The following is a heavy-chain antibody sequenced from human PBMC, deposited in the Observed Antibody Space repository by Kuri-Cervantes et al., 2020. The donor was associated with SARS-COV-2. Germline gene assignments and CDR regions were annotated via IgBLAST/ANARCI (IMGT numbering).Heavy chain of an antibody. CDR2: LDTSGSP. D-gene: IGHD4-17*01. CDR3: ARGGDYSYWFDP. CDR1: GYSISSGYY. V-gene: IGHV4-61*09. J-gene: IGHJ5*02. Sequence: LRLSCAVSGYSISSGYYWGWIRQPAGKGLEWIGHLDTSGSPTYNPSLKSRVTISLDTSKNQVSLRLTSATAADTAVYYCARGGDYSYWFDPWGQGTLVTVSS.